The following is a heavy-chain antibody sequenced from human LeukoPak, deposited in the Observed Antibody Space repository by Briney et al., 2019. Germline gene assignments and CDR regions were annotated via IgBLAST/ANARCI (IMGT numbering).Heavy chain of an antibody. D-gene: IGHD3-22*01. Sequence: GGSLRLSCAASGFTVSSNYVSWVRQAPGKGLEWVSVIYSGGSTYYADSVKGRFTISRDNSKNTLYLQMNSLRAEDTAVYYCARLVTGDYYDSSGYLDYWGQGTLVTVSS. CDR2: IYSGGST. V-gene: IGHV3-53*01. CDR1: GFTVSSNY. CDR3: ARLVTGDYYDSSGYLDY. J-gene: IGHJ4*02.